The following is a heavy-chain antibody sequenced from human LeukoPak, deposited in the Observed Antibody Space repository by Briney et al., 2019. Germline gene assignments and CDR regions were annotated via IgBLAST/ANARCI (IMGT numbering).Heavy chain of an antibody. CDR3: AKDYRSYYGDYNFDY. J-gene: IGHJ4*02. CDR1: GFTFSSYS. Sequence: GGSLRLPCTASGFTFSSYSMSWVRQAPGKGLEWISAINGSGGSTYYADSVKGRFTISRDNSKNTLYLQMNTLRAEDTAVYYCAKDYRSYYGDYNFDYWGRGTLVTVSS. D-gene: IGHD4-17*01. V-gene: IGHV3-23*01. CDR2: INGSGGST.